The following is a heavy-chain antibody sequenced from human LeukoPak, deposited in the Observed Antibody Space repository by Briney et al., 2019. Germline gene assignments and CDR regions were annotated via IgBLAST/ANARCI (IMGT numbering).Heavy chain of an antibody. CDR3: ARDPHEFSSGWSHFEY. CDR2: ISTYNGNT. CDR1: GYTFTSHG. V-gene: IGHV1-18*01. D-gene: IGHD6-19*01. Sequence: ASVKVSCKASGYTFTSHGISWVRQAPGRGLEWRGWISTYNGNTNYAQKLQGRVTMTTDTSTSTADMELRSLRSDDTAVYYCARDPHEFSSGWSHFEYWGQGTLVTVSS. J-gene: IGHJ4*02.